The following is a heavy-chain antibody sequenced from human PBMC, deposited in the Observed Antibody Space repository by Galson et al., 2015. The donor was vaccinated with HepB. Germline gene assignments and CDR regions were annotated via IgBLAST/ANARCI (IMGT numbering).Heavy chain of an antibody. J-gene: IGHJ3*02. CDR3: ARDRGATQPLDAFDI. V-gene: IGHV3-11*06. CDR1: GFTFSDYY. Sequence: SGFTFSDYYMSWIRQAPGKGLEWVSYISSSSSYTNYADSVKGRFTISRDNAKNSLYLQMNSLRAEDTAVYYCARDRGATQPLDAFDIWGQGTMVTVSS. CDR2: ISSSSSYT. D-gene: IGHD1-26*01.